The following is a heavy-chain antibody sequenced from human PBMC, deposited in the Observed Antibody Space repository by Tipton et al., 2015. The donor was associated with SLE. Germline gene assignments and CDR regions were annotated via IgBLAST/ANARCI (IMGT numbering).Heavy chain of an antibody. Sequence: SLRLSCAASGFTVSSNYMSWVRQAPGKGLEWVSVIYSGGSTYYADSVKGRFTISRDNSKNTLYLQMNSLRAEDTAVYYCARDPRQLAYGMDVWGQGTTVTVSS. V-gene: IGHV3-66*02. D-gene: IGHD6-13*01. CDR2: IYSGGST. J-gene: IGHJ6*02. CDR1: GFTVSSNY. CDR3: ARDPRQLAYGMDV.